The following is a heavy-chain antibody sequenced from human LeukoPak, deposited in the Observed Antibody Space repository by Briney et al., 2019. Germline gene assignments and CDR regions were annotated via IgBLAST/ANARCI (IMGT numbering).Heavy chain of an antibody. V-gene: IGHV1-2*02. CDR3: ARNPPSGLRQRTKDYYYYYYMDV. J-gene: IGHJ6*03. D-gene: IGHD3-3*01. CDR2: INPNSGGT. Sequence: ASVKVSCKASGYTFTGYYMHWVRQAPGQGLEWMGWINPNSGGTNYAQKFQGRVTMTRDTSISTAYMEPSRLRSGDTAVYYCARNPPSGLRQRTKDYYYYYYMDVWGKGTTVTISS. CDR1: GYTFTGYY.